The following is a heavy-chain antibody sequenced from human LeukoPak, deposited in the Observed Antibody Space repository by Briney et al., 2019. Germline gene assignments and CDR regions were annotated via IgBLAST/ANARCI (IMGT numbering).Heavy chain of an antibody. V-gene: IGHV3-23*01. Sequence: GGSLRLSCAASEFTFSSYAMNWVRQAPGKGLEWVSAMSGSGGSTYYADSVKGRFTISRDNSKNTLYLQMNSLRADDTAVYHCARVRSAAAGPLDYWGQGTLVTVSS. D-gene: IGHD6-13*01. J-gene: IGHJ4*02. CDR1: EFTFSSYA. CDR2: MSGSGGST. CDR3: ARVRSAAAGPLDY.